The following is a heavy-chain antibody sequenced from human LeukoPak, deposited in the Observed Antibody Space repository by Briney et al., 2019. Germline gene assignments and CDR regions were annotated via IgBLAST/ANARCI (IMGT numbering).Heavy chain of an antibody. CDR2: INDNGGRT. V-gene: IGHV3-64D*09. CDR3: VKDVGGSYAFDY. Sequence: GGSLRLSCSASGFTFSRYAMHWVRQAPGKGLEYVSGINDNGGRTHYGDSVKGRFSISRDNSKHTLHLQMSTVRAEDTALYYCVKDVGGSYAFDYWGQGILVTVAS. J-gene: IGHJ4*02. CDR1: GFTFSRYA. D-gene: IGHD1-26*01.